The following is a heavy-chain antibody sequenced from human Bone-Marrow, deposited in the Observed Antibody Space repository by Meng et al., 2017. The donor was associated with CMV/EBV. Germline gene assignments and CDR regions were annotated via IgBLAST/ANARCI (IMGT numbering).Heavy chain of an antibody. J-gene: IGHJ4*02. D-gene: IGHD3-3*01. V-gene: IGHV5-51*01. Sequence: GGSLRLSCKVCGHSFTRYWIGWVRQMPGKGLEWMGFIYPGESDNRYSPSFKGQVTMSVDKSISTAYLQWSSLNASDTAMYYCARHLRLGVLEWLPTDYWGQGTLVTVSS. CDR2: IYPGESDN. CDR1: GHSFTRYW. CDR3: ARHLRLGVLEWLPTDY.